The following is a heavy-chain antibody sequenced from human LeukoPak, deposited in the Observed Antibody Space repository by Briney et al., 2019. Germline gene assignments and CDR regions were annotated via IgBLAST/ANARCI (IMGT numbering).Heavy chain of an antibody. V-gene: IGHV1-46*01. Sequence: ASVKVSCKASGYTFSNYYMLWVRQAPGQGLEWMGIINPNDGSTSYAQRFQGRVTMTRDTSTSTFYMELSTLRYEDTAVYYCARGSYYYMDVWVTGTTVTISS. CDR2: INPNDGST. CDR3: ARGSYYYMDV. CDR1: GYTFSNYY. J-gene: IGHJ6*03.